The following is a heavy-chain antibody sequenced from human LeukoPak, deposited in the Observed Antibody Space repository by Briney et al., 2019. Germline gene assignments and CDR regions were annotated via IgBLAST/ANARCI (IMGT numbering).Heavy chain of an antibody. CDR1: GYTFTSYG. V-gene: IGHV1-18*01. CDR3: ARDSGSYYDRGKFDY. D-gene: IGHD1-26*01. CDR2: ISAYNGNT. J-gene: IGHJ4*02. Sequence: ASVTVSCKASGYTFTSYGISWVRQAPGQGLEWMGWISAYNGNTNYAQKLQGRVTMTTDTSTSTAYMELRSLRSDDTAVYYCARDSGSYYDRGKFDYWGQGTLVTVSS.